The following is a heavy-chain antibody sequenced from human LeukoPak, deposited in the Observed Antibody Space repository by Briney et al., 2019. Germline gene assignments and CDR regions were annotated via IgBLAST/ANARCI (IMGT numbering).Heavy chain of an antibody. V-gene: IGHV3-21*01. D-gene: IGHD2-15*01. CDR1: GSTFSSHS. CDR2: IDGSSRYI. CDR3: AVEGYCSGGSCYTNWFDS. J-gene: IGHJ5*01. Sequence: GGSLRLSCAATGSTFSSHSMDWVRQAPGKGLEWVSSIDGSSRYIFYADSVKGRFTISRDNAKNSLYLQMNSLRAEDTAVYYCAVEGYCSGGSCYTNWFDSWGQGTLVTVSS.